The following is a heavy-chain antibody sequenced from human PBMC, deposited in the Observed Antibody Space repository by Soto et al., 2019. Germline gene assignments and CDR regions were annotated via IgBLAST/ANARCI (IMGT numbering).Heavy chain of an antibody. CDR2: LSYDGIAQ. D-gene: IGHD6-6*01. V-gene: IGHV3-30*18. CDR3: VKGGWYGSSSPSDR. Sequence: QEQLVESAGDVVQPGGSLRLSCAASGFTLSHQDMHWVRQAPGKGLEWVAVLSYDGIAQYYADSVKGRFTISRDNSKNTLYLQMNSLRVEDTALYYCVKGGWYGSSSPSDRWGQGTLVTVSS. J-gene: IGHJ5*02. CDR1: GFTLSHQD.